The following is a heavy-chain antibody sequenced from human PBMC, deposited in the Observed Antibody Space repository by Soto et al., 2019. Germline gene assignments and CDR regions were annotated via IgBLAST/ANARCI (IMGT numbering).Heavy chain of an antibody. D-gene: IGHD4-17*01. V-gene: IGHV3-48*02. CDR2: MSSTSNIA. CDR3: ASCYGDYEFPCEY. CDR1: GFTFTDYG. Sequence: LRLSCAGSGFTFTDYGMIWVRQAPGKGLEWISYMSSTSNIAYYVDSVNGRFTTSRDNDKNSLYLQMNSLRDEDTAVYYCASCYGDYEFPCEYWGQGTLVTVSS. J-gene: IGHJ4*02.